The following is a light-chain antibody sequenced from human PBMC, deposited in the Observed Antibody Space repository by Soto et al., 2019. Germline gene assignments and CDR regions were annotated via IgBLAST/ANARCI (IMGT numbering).Light chain of an antibody. J-gene: IGKJ2*01. CDR2: AAY. CDR1: QSISSY. CDR3: PQSYSTPYT. Sequence: DIQMTQSPSSLSASVGDRVTITCRASQSISSYLNWYQQKPGKAPKLLIYAAYSLQSGVPSRFSGSGSGTDFTLTISSLQPEDFATYYCPQSYSTPYTFGQGTKLEIK. V-gene: IGKV1-39*01.